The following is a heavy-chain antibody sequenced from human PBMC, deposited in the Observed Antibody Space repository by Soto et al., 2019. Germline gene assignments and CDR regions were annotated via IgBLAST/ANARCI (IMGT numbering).Heavy chain of an antibody. V-gene: IGHV4-39*01. Sequence: SETLSLTCTVSGGSISGGSYYWGWIRPPPGMGLEWIGSIYYSGTTYYNPSLKSRVTISVDTSKNQFSLKLSSVTAADTAVYYCARHQDSVIGWFDPWGQGALVTVSS. D-gene: IGHD3-22*01. CDR2: IYYSGTT. CDR3: ARHQDSVIGWFDP. CDR1: GGSISGGSYY. J-gene: IGHJ5*02.